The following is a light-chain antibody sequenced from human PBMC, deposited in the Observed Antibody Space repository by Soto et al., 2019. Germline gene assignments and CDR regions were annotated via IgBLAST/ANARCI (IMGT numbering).Light chain of an antibody. V-gene: IGKV3-20*01. CDR2: GAS. Sequence: ENVLTQSPGTLSLSPGERATLSCRASQRVDSRYLAWYQLKTGQAPRLLIYGASSRATGIPDRFSGSGSGTDFTLTISRLEPEDSAVYFCQQYGTSPWTFGQGTKAEIK. CDR1: QRVDSRY. CDR3: QQYGTSPWT. J-gene: IGKJ1*01.